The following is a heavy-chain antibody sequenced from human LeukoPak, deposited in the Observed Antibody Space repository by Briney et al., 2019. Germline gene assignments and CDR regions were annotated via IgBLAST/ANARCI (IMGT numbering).Heavy chain of an antibody. CDR3: ARDTLGLQLNRWFDP. D-gene: IGHD4-11*01. V-gene: IGHV1-18*01. Sequence: ASVKVSCKASGYTFTSYGISWVRQAPGQGLEWMGWISAYNGNTNYAQKLQGRVTMTTDTSTSTAYMELRSLRSDDTAVYYCARDTLGLQLNRWFDPWGQGTLVTVSS. CDR1: GYTFTSYG. J-gene: IGHJ5*02. CDR2: ISAYNGNT.